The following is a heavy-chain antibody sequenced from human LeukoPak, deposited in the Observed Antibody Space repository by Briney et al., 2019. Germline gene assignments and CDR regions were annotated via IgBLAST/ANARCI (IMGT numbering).Heavy chain of an antibody. J-gene: IGHJ4*02. Sequence: PGGSLRLSCAASGFTIDDYAMHWVRQAPGKGLEWVSGISWNTGSIGYADSVKGRFTISRDNAKNSLYLQMNSLRTEDMALYYCAKGSAMVSDLPFFDYWGQGTLVTVSS. D-gene: IGHD5-18*01. V-gene: IGHV3-9*03. CDR2: ISWNTGSI. CDR1: GFTIDDYA. CDR3: AKGSAMVSDLPFFDY.